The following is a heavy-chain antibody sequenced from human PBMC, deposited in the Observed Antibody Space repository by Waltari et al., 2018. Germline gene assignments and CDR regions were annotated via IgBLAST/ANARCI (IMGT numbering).Heavy chain of an antibody. J-gene: IGHJ5*02. Sequence: QVQLQESGPGLVKPSETLSLTCAVSGYSISSGYGWGWIRQPPGKGLEWIGQIYGGSGSTYYNPSLKSRFTVSKDTSKNQFSLKLSSVTAADTAVYYCARGGGRFDVWGPGVLVTVSS. D-gene: IGHD3-16*01. CDR3: ARGGGRFDV. CDR1: GYSISSGYG. CDR2: IYGGSGST. V-gene: IGHV4-38-2*01.